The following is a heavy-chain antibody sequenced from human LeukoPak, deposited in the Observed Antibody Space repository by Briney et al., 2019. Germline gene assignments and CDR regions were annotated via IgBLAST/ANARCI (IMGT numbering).Heavy chain of an antibody. CDR2: MNPNSGKA. CDR1: GYTFTNYD. Sequence: ASVKVSCKASGYTFTNYDINWVRQATGQGLEWMGWMNPNSGKAGYAHKFQGRVTITRNPSITTAYMELSSLRSEDTAVYYCARRNFDWFDPWGQGTLVTASS. J-gene: IGHJ5*02. CDR3: ARRNFDWFDP. V-gene: IGHV1-8*03.